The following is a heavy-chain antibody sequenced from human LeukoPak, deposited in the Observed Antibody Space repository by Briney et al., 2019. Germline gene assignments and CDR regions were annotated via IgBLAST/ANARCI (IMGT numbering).Heavy chain of an antibody. D-gene: IGHD2-21*01. CDR2: LRQDASEI. Sequence: GGSRRLSCVASGFTFTNYWMSWVRQAPGKGLEWVASLRQDASEIHYVDSVEGRFTISRDNAQRSVFLQMNRLRVEDTAVYYCARGGYYRYDYWGQGTLVTVSS. V-gene: IGHV3-7*01. CDR3: ARGGYYRYDY. CDR1: GFTFTNYW. J-gene: IGHJ4*02.